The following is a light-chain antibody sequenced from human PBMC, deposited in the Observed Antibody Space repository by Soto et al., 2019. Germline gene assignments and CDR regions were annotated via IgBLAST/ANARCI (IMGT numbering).Light chain of an antibody. Sequence: EIVLTQSPGTLSLSPGERATLSCRASQRISSSYLAWYQHKPGQAPRLLLYGASSRATGIPDRFSGSGSGTDFTLTISRLEPEDFAVYYCLHYGRSPPYTFGQVTKLEIK. J-gene: IGKJ2*01. CDR3: LHYGRSPPYT. V-gene: IGKV3-20*01. CDR2: GAS. CDR1: QRISSSY.